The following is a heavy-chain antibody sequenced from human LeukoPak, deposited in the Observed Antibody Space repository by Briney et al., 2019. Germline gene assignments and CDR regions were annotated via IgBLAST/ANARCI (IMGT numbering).Heavy chain of an antibody. V-gene: IGHV3-21*01. CDR2: ITSSGREI. D-gene: IGHD5-12*01. J-gene: IGHJ6*03. CDR3: ARDPYNGAYGNDYYYYMDA. Sequence: GGSLRLSCAASGFSFSTYNMNGVRQAPGKALEGVSSITSSGREIFYIDSVKGRFTISRDNAEKSLYLQMDGLRAEDTAVYYCARDPYNGAYGNDYYYYMDAWGKGTTVTVSS. CDR1: GFSFSTYN.